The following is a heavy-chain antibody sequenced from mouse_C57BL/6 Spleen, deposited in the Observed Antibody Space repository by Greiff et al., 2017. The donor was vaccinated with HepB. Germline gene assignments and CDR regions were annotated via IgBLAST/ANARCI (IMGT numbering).Heavy chain of an antibody. J-gene: IGHJ3*01. CDR1: GYAFTNYL. D-gene: IGHD1-3*01. CDR3: ARGESSGWFAH. Sequence: VQLQQSGAELVRPGTSVKVSCKASGYAFTNYLIEWVKQRPGQGLEWIGVINPGSGGTNYNEKFKGKATLTADKSSSTAYMQLSSLTSEDSAVYSCARGESSGWFAHWGQGTLVTVSA. CDR2: INPGSGGT. V-gene: IGHV1-54*01.